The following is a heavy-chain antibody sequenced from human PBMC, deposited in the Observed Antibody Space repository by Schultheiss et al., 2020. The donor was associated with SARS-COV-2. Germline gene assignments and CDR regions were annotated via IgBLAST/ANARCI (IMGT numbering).Heavy chain of an antibody. CDR1: GGSFRGYC. CDR3: ARGLRIAAAGTPFDY. CDR2: IYYGGSN. J-gene: IGHJ4*02. V-gene: IGHV4-34*01. D-gene: IGHD6-13*01. Sequence: SETLSLTCAVYGGSFRGYCWSWIRQPPGKGLECIGTIYYGGSNYHSPSQRSRITTSVDTSKNQFSLKLSSVTAADTAVYYCARGLRIAAAGTPFDYWGQGTLVTVSS.